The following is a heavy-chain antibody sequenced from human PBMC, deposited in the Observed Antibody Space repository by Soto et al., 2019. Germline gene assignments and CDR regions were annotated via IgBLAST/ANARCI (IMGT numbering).Heavy chain of an antibody. CDR2: ISSSSSTI. Sequence: EVQLVESGGGLVQPGGSLRLSCAASGFTFSSYSMNWVRQAPGKGLEWVSYISSSSSTIYYADSVKGRFTISRDNAKNSLYLQMNSLRDEYTAVYYCARDNDSSGPHYYLSPLFDYWGQGTLVTVSS. CDR1: GFTFSSYS. V-gene: IGHV3-48*02. CDR3: ARDNDSSGPHYYLSPLFDY. J-gene: IGHJ4*02. D-gene: IGHD3-22*01.